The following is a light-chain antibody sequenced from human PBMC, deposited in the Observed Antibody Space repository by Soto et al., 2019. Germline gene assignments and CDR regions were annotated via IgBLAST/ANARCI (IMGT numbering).Light chain of an antibody. CDR2: KAS. Sequence: DTQMTQSPSILSASVGDRVTIPCRASQSISSWLAWYQQRPGKAPNLLIYKASSLESGVPSRFSGSGSGTEFTLTIRSLQPDDSATYYCQQYKSYSITFGQGTRLEIK. CDR3: QQYKSYSIT. J-gene: IGKJ5*01. CDR1: QSISSW. V-gene: IGKV1-5*03.